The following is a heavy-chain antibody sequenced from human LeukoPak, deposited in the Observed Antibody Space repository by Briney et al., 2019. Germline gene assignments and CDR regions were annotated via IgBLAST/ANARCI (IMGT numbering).Heavy chain of an antibody. CDR2: IKIGGTNT. CDR3: GSDGAGFDT. D-gene: IGHD5-24*01. J-gene: IGHJ5*02. CDR1: GIPFYDYY. V-gene: IGHV3-11*01. Sequence: GGFLRVSWAASGIPFYDYYMSWVRQAPGEGLEWLAYIKIGGTNTHYADSVKGRFTISRDNAKKSLYLEMNNLRAEDTAVDYCGSDGAGFDTWGQGVLVTVSS.